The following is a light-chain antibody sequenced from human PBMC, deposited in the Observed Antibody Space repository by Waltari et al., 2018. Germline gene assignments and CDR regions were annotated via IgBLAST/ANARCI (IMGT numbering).Light chain of an antibody. CDR3: AAWDDSLSGHVV. Sequence: HSVLTQPPSVSAAPGQRVTISCSGSSSNIGNNAVNWYQQLPGKAPNLLIFHDDLLTSGFSDRFSGSKSGTSAALAISGLQSEDEADYYCAAWDDSLSGHVVFGGGTKLTVL. V-gene: IGLV1-36*01. J-gene: IGLJ2*01. CDR1: SSNIGNNA. CDR2: HDD.